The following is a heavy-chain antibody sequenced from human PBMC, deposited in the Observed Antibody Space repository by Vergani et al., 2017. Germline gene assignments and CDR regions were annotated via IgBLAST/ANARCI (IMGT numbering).Heavy chain of an antibody. Sequence: VQLQQWGAGLLKPSETLSLTCAVYGGSFSGYYWSWIRQAPGTGLEWVSAISGSGGSTYYADSVKGRFTISRDNSKTTLYLQMHSLRAEDTAVYYCATAPRRSLPFDYWGQGTLVTVSS. CDR3: ATAPRRSLPFDY. D-gene: IGHD3-10*01. V-gene: IGHV3-23*01. CDR1: GGSFSGYY. J-gene: IGHJ4*02. CDR2: ISGSGGST.